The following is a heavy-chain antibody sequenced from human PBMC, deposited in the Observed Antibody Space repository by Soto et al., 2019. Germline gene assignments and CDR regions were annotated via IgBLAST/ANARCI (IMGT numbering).Heavy chain of an antibody. CDR3: AREGLGYYGMDV. CDR2: INPNSGGT. V-gene: IGHV1-2*04. J-gene: IGHJ6*02. CDR1: GYTFTGYY. D-gene: IGHD7-27*01. Sequence: ASVKVSCKASGYTFTGYYMDWVRQAPGQGLEWMGWINPNSGGTNYAQKFQGWVTMTRDTSISTAYMELSRLRADDTAVYYCAREGLGYYGMDVWGQGTTVTVSS.